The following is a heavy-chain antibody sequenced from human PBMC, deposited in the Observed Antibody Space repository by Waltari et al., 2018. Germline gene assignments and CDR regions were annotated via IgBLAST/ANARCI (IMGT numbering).Heavy chain of an antibody. V-gene: IGHV3-23*01. CDR1: ESTFSLYA. CDR2: ISGSGGIT. J-gene: IGHJ6*03. D-gene: IGHD2-2*01. Sequence: EVQLLESGGGLVQPGGSLILSYSSSESTFSLYAILWLRQSPGQGLDWVSAISGSGGITYYADSVKGRFTISRDNSKHTLYLQMNSLRAEDTAVYYCAKDPEDIVVVPAATYYYYYYMDVWGKGTTVTVSS. CDR3: AKDPEDIVVVPAATYYYYYYMDV.